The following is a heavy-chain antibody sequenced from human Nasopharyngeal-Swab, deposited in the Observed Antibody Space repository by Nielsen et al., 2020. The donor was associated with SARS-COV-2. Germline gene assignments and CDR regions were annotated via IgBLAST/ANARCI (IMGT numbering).Heavy chain of an antibody. Sequence: WIRQPPGKGLEWVSYISSSSSTRYYADSVKGRFTISRDNAKNSLYLQMNSLRDEDTAVYYCARDLKGSGSYYNPILDYWGQGTLVTVSS. CDR2: ISSSSSTR. J-gene: IGHJ4*02. D-gene: IGHD3-10*01. CDR3: ARDLKGSGSYYNPILDY. V-gene: IGHV3-48*02.